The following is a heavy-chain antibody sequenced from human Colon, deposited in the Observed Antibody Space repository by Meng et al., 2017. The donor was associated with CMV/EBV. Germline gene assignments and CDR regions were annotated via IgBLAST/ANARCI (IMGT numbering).Heavy chain of an antibody. CDR3: ARENSTSTGGFDF. CDR2: IHHSGNS. CDR1: GASINSGDYY. V-gene: IGHV4-30-4*08. Sequence: SETLSLTCAVLGASINSGDYYWAWIRQSPGKGLEWLGYIHHSGNSFYNPSLKSRLSISVDTPNKRFSLNLRSVTAADTAVYYCARENSTSTGGFDFWGQGTLVTVSS. J-gene: IGHJ4*02. D-gene: IGHD2-2*01.